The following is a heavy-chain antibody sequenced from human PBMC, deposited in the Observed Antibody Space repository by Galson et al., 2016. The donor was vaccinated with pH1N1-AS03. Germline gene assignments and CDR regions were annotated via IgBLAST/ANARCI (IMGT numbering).Heavy chain of an antibody. Sequence: SLRLSCAASGITVSGNYMSWVRQPPGKGLEWVSLIYSGGTTFYAESLKGRFTISRDISKNTLYLQMNSLTLEDTALYYCARVRFVNGYPLENWGVGTLVTGSS. CDR1: GITVSGNY. CDR2: IYSGGTT. V-gene: IGHV3-66*02. CDR3: ARVRFVNGYPLEN. J-gene: IGHJ4*02. D-gene: IGHD5-18*01.